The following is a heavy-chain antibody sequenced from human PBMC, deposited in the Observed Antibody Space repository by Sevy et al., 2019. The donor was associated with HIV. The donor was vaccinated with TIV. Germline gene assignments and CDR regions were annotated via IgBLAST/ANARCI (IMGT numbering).Heavy chain of an antibody. D-gene: IGHD1-1*01. CDR2: VGGSGGTI. CDR1: GFTFSRYE. CDR3: ARVDRDVYNYFFDY. Sequence: GGSLRLSCSASGFTFSRYEMNWVRQAPGKGLEWVSHVGGSGGTIYYAEFVKGRFTISRDNAKNSLYLQMNNLRAEDTAIYYCARVDRDVYNYFFDYWGQGTLVTVSS. J-gene: IGHJ4*02. V-gene: IGHV3-48*03.